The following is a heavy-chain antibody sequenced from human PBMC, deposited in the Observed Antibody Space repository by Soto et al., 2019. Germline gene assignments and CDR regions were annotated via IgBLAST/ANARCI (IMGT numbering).Heavy chain of an antibody. Sequence: SETLSLTCTVSGGSISSGGYYWSWIRQPPGKGLEWIGEINHSGSTNYNPSLKSRVTISVDTSKNRFSLKLRSLRSDDTAVYYCTRESGNLGNWAYFFDYWGQGTLVTVSS. CDR1: GGSISSGGYY. D-gene: IGHD7-27*01. J-gene: IGHJ4*02. CDR2: INHSGST. V-gene: IGHV4-61*08. CDR3: TRESGNLGNWAYFFDY.